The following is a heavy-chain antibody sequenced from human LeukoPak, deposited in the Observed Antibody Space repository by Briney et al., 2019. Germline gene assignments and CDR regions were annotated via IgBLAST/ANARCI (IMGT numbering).Heavy chain of an antibody. CDR3: ATQYYDILTGPARSNWFDP. CDR1: GGSISSSNW. CDR2: IYHSGST. D-gene: IGHD3-9*01. J-gene: IGHJ5*02. V-gene: IGHV4-4*02. Sequence: SSETLSLTCAVSGGSISSSNWWSWVRQPPGKGLEWIGEIYHSGSTNYNPSLKSRVTISVDKSKNQFSLKLSSVTAADTAVYYCATQYYDILTGPARSNWFDPWGQGTLVTVSS.